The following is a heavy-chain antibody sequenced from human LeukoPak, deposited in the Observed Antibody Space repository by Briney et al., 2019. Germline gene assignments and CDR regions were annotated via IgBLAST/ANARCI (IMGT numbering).Heavy chain of an antibody. V-gene: IGHV1-8*02. CDR2: MNPNSGNT. J-gene: IGHJ5*02. Sequence: GASVKVSCKASGYTFTSYYMHWVRQAPGQGLEWMGWMNPNSGNTGYAQKFQGRVTMTRNTSISTAYMELSSLRSEDTAVYYCARAGVLNYDFWSGYYSYNWFDPWGQGTLVTVSS. D-gene: IGHD3-3*01. CDR3: ARAGVLNYDFWSGYYSYNWFDP. CDR1: GYTFTSYY.